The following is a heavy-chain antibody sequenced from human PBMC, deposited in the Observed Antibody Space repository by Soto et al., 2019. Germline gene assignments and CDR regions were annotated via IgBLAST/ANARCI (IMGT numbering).Heavy chain of an antibody. Sequence: EVQLVESGGGLAQPGGSLRLSCAASGFTFSNYWMHWVRQAPGKGLVWVSRINSDGSSTTYGDSVKGRFTISRDNAKNTLYLQMNSLRAEDTAVYYCTREKRYCNIATCYSGSDYWGRGALVTVSS. V-gene: IGHV3-74*03. CDR3: TREKRYCNIATCYSGSDY. CDR1: GFTFSNYW. CDR2: INSDGSST. D-gene: IGHD2-2*02. J-gene: IGHJ4*02.